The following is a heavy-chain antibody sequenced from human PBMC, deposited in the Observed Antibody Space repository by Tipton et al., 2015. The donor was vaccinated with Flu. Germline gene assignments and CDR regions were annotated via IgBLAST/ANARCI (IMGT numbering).Heavy chain of an antibody. Sequence: SLRLSCAASGFTFSSYSMNWVRQAPGKGLEWVSYISSSSTIYYADSVKGRFTISRDNAKNSLYLQMNSLRAEDTAVYYCARDDGDYGGGQGTLVTVSS. CDR3: ARDDGDYG. J-gene: IGHJ4*02. D-gene: IGHD4-17*01. CDR2: ISSSSTI. V-gene: IGHV3-48*01. CDR1: GFTFSSYS.